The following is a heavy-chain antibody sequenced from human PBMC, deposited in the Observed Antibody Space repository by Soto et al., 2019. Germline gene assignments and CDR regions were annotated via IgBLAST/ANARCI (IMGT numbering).Heavy chain of an antibody. Sequence: QVQLVQSGAEVKKPGASVKVSCKASGYDFTDYYMHWVRQAPAQGRGWKGLINSKSGGTKLAQRVQGRGTMTRYTYICTNHLEVSRLRSDDTAIFYCARSDTDMAAPDSGTDVWGQGTTVTVSS. CDR3: ARSDTDMAAPDSGTDV. CDR2: INSKSGGT. CDR1: GYDFTDYY. V-gene: IGHV1-2*02. D-gene: IGHD5-18*01. J-gene: IGHJ6*02.